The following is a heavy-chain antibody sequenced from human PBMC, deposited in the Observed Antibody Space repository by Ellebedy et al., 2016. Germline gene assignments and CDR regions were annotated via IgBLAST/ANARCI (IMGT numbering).Heavy chain of an antibody. Sequence: SETLSLXCTVSGGSISSDNYYWSWIRQPPGRGLEWIGYISYSGSTNYNPSLKSRVTISLDTSKNHFSLKLSSVTAADTAVYYCARETDGYTYFDFWGQGTLVTVSS. CDR3: ARETDGYTYFDF. CDR1: GGSISSDNYY. J-gene: IGHJ4*02. D-gene: IGHD5-24*01. V-gene: IGHV4-61*03. CDR2: ISYSGST.